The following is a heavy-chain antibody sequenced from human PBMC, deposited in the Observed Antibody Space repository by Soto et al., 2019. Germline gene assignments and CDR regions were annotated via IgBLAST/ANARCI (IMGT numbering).Heavy chain of an antibody. CDR3: AKDPGEDTYWFDY. D-gene: IGHD2-8*02. Sequence: EVQVLESGGGLVQPGGSLRLSCAASGFTFSSYAMSWVRQAPGKGLEWVSSISGSGGSTYYADSVKGRFTISRDNSKNTLYLQMNSLRAEDTAVYYCAKDPGEDTYWFDYWGLGTLVTVSS. J-gene: IGHJ4*02. CDR2: ISGSGGST. CDR1: GFTFSSYA. V-gene: IGHV3-23*01.